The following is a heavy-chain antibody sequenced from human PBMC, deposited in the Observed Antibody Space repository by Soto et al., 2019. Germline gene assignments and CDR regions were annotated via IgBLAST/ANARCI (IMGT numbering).Heavy chain of an antibody. Sequence: ASVKVSCKASGYTFTTYGISWVRQAPGQGLEWMGWISPNSGDTRYAQNLQGRVTMTTDASASTAYMELRSLSSDDTAVYYCAREMWTRSGPQNFFYCWGQGALVTVSS. D-gene: IGHD6-25*01. J-gene: IGHJ4*02. CDR2: ISPNSGDT. V-gene: IGHV1-18*01. CDR3: AREMWTRSGPQNFFYC. CDR1: GYTFTTYG.